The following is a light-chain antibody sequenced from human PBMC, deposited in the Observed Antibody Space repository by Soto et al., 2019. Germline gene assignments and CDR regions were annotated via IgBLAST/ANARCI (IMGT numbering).Light chain of an antibody. Sequence: IVLTQSPVTLSLSPGERATLACRASESVTNTRLAWYQQKGGQAPRLLIYAISTRARGIPDRFSGSGSGTDFPLTISRLEPEDFVVYYCQRYGTSRGTFGQGTKLEIK. CDR3: QRYGTSRGT. CDR2: AIS. CDR1: ESVTNTR. J-gene: IGKJ2*01. V-gene: IGKV3-20*01.